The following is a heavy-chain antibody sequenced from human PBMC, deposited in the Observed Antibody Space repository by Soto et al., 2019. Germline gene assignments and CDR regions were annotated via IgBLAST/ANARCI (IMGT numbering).Heavy chain of an antibody. D-gene: IGHD2-15*01. Sequence: CAASGFTFSSYWMSWVRQAPGKGLEWVANIKQDGSEKYYVDSVKGRFTISRDNAKNSLYLQMNSLRAEDTAVYYCARAEVNYYCSGGSCYPEYFQHWGQGTLVTVSS. CDR1: GFTFSSYW. V-gene: IGHV3-7*01. J-gene: IGHJ1*01. CDR2: IKQDGSEK. CDR3: ARAEVNYYCSGGSCYPEYFQH.